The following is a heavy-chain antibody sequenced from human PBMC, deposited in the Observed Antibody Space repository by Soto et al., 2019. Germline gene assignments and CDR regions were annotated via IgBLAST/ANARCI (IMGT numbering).Heavy chain of an antibody. Sequence: QVHLQQWGAGLLKPSETLSLTCAVSGGSFSGYFWSWIHQSPGKGLEWIGETNHRGTTNYNPSLESRVTISPETSKNQFSLKLRSVTAADTAVYYCARRSPAFCSASTCYGHFEFWGQGTLATVSS. CDR1: GGSFSGYF. CDR2: TNHRGTT. CDR3: ARRSPAFCSASTCYGHFEF. J-gene: IGHJ4*02. V-gene: IGHV4-34*01. D-gene: IGHD2-2*01.